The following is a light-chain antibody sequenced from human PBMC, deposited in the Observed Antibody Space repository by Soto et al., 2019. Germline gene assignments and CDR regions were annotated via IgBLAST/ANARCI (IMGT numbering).Light chain of an antibody. Sequence: EIVLTQSPGTLSLSPGERATLSCRASQSVSSSHLAWDQQKPGQAPRLLIYGASSRATGIPDRFSGSGSGTDFTLTISRLEPEDFAVYYCQQYGSSPETFGQGTKVDIK. CDR3: QQYGSSPET. CDR1: QSVSSSH. CDR2: GAS. V-gene: IGKV3-20*01. J-gene: IGKJ1*01.